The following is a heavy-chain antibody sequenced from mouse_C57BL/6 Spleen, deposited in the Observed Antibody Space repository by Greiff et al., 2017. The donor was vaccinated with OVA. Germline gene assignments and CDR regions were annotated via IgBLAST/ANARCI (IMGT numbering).Heavy chain of an antibody. J-gene: IGHJ3*01. CDR1: GYTFTSYW. V-gene: IGHV1-72*01. CDR2: IDPNSGGT. D-gene: IGHD1-1*01. Sequence: VQLQESGAELVKPGASVKLSCKASGYTFTSYWMHWVKQRPGRGLEWIGRIDPNSGGTKYNEKFKSKATLTVDKPSSTAYMQLSSLTSEDSAVYYCARLGWYTTVVGDWFAYWGQGTLVTVSA. CDR3: ARLGWYTTVVGDWFAY.